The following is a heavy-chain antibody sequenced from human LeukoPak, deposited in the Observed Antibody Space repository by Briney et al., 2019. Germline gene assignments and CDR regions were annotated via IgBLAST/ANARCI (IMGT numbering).Heavy chain of an antibody. CDR3: ARGPYYYDSSGYYYKAYYYYGMDV. J-gene: IGHJ6*02. D-gene: IGHD3-22*01. Sequence: SETLSLTCTVSGGSISSSSYYWGWIRQPPGKGLEWIGSIYDSGSTYCNPSLKSRVTISVDTSKNQFSLKLSSVTAADTAVYYCARGPYYYDSSGYYYKAYYYYGMDVWGQGTTVTVSS. CDR1: GGSISSSSYY. V-gene: IGHV4-39*01. CDR2: IYDSGST.